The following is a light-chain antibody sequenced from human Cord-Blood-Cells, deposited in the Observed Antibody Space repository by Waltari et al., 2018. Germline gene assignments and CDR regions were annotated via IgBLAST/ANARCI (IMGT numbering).Light chain of an antibody. CDR3: CSYAGSSTWV. V-gene: IGLV2-23*01. J-gene: IGLJ3*02. CDR2: EGS. CDR1: SSDVGSYNL. Sequence: QSALTQPASVSGSPGHSITIPCTGTSSDVGSYNLVSWYQQHPGKAPKRMIYEGSKRPSGVSNRFSGSKSGNTASLTISGLQAEDEADYYCCSYAGSSTWVFGGGTKLTVL.